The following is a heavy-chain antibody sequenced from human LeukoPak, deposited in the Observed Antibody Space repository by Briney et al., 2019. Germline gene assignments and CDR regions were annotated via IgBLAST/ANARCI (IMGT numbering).Heavy chain of an antibody. CDR3: VRLRFLEWLLLYYFDY. J-gene: IGHJ4*02. V-gene: IGHV4-39*01. CDR2: IYYSGST. D-gene: IGHD3-3*01. CDR1: GGSISSSSYY. Sequence: TSETLSLTCTVSGGSISSSSYYWGWIRQPPGKGLEWIGSIYYSGSTYYNPSLKSRVTISVDTSKNQFSLKLSSVTAADTAVYYCVRLRFLEWLLLYYFDYWGQGTLVTVSS.